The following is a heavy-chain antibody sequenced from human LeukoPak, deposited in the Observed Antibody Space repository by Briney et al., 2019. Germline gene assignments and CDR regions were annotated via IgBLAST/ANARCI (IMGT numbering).Heavy chain of an antibody. Sequence: PSGTLSLTCTVSGGSISSYYWSWVRQPAGKGLEWIGRIYASGNTNYNPSLKGRVTMAVDTSKNQFSLNLSSVTAADTAVYYCARRGAAAFLWGQGTLVTVSS. J-gene: IGHJ4*02. CDR3: ARRGAAAFL. CDR2: IYASGNT. V-gene: IGHV4-4*07. CDR1: GGSISSYY. D-gene: IGHD6-13*01.